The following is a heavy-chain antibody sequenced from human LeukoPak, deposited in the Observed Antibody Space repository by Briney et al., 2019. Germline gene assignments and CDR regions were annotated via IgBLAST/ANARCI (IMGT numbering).Heavy chain of an antibody. CDR1: GGTFSSYA. Sequence: ASVKVSCKASGGTFSSYAISWVRQAPGQGLEWMGGIIPIFGTANYAQKLQGRVTMTTDTSTSTAYMELRSLRSDDTAVYYCARDCRFLECVLFDYWGREPWSPSPQ. CDR3: ARDCRFLECVLFDY. V-gene: IGHV1-69*05. D-gene: IGHD3-3*01. J-gene: IGHJ4*02. CDR2: IIPIFGTA.